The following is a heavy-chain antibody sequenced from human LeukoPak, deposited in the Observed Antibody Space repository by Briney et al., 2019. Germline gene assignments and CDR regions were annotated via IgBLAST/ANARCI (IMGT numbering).Heavy chain of an antibody. Sequence: PSETLSLTRAVYGGSFSGYYWSWIRQPPGKGLEWIGEINHSGSTNYNPSLKSRVTISVDTSKNQFSLKLSSVTAADTAVYYCASSSIFGELAIDYWGQGTLVTVSS. V-gene: IGHV4-34*01. J-gene: IGHJ4*02. CDR3: ASSSIFGELAIDY. CDR2: INHSGST. D-gene: IGHD3-10*01. CDR1: GGSFSGYY.